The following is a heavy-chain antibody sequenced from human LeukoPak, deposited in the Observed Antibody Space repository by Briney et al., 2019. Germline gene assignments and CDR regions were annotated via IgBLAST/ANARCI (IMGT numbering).Heavy chain of an antibody. V-gene: IGHV4-59*01. D-gene: IGHD4-17*01. Sequence: IGYIYYSGSTNYNPSLKSRVTISVDTSKNQFSLKLSSVTAADTAVYYCARELRRNWFDPWGQGTLVTVSS. CDR3: ARELRRNWFDP. CDR2: IYYSGST. J-gene: IGHJ5*02.